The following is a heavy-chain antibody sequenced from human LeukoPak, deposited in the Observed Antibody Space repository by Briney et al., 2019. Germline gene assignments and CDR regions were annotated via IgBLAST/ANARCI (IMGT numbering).Heavy chain of an antibody. CDR2: ISGSGGST. CDR1: GFTFSAYS. V-gene: IGHV3-23*01. CDR3: AKDPNFYYCMDV. Sequence: GGSLRLSCAASGFTFSAYSMNWVRQAPGKGLEWVSAISGSGGSTYYADSVKGRFTISRDNSKNTLYLQMNSLRAEDTAVYYCAKDPNFYYCMDVWGKGTTVTISS. J-gene: IGHJ6*03.